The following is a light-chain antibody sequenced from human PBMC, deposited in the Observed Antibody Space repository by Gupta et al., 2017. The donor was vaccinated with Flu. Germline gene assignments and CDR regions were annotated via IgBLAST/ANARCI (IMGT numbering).Light chain of an antibody. CDR3: QQRPSWIFT. CDR1: QGISTF. V-gene: IGKV1-9*01. J-gene: IGKJ3*01. Sequence: DIQLTQSPSFLSASIGDRVTITGRASQGISTFLAWYQQKPGQAPKLLIYAASTLQSGVPSRFSGSGSGTEFTLTISSLQPEDYALYYCQQRPSWIFTFGPGTKVDVK. CDR2: AAS.